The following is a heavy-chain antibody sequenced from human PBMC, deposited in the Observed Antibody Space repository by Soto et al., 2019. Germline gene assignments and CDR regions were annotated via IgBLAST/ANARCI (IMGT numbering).Heavy chain of an antibody. D-gene: IGHD5-12*01. CDR2: ITAGGFNT. CDR3: AKNIVGFSGYANFDY. V-gene: IGHV3-23*01. J-gene: IGHJ4*02. Sequence: EVQLLESGGDLVQPGGSLRLSCVASGFTFSNDDLSWVRQASGKGLEWVSAITAGGFNTYYADSVKGRFTISRDNSKNTLYLQMNSLRAEDTAVFYCAKNIVGFSGYANFDYWGQGTLVTVSS. CDR1: GFTFSNDD.